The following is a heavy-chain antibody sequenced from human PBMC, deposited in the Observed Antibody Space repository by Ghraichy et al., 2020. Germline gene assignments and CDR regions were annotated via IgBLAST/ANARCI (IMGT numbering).Heavy chain of an antibody. CDR3: SSGSGWIADS. V-gene: IGHV3-7*01. CDR2: IYQDGGQR. D-gene: IGHD6-19*01. J-gene: IGHJ5*01. Sequence: GGSLRLSCTSTRFSVDENWVNWVRRAPGKGLEWLANIYQDGGQRNYVDSVKGRFTISRDNAKNSVYLQMNSLRADDTAVYYCSSGSGWIADSWGQGTLVTVSS. CDR1: RFSVDENW.